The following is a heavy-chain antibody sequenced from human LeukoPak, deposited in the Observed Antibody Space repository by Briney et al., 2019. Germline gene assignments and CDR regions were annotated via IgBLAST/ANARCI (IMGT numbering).Heavy chain of an antibody. Sequence: GASVKVSCKASGYTFTSYAMHWVRQAPGQRPEWMGWINAGNGNTKYSQKFQGRVTITRDTSASTAYMELSSLRSEDTAVYYCAREDTYYYDSSGYYQQAPYFDYWGQGTLVTVSS. D-gene: IGHD3-22*01. V-gene: IGHV1-3*01. CDR3: AREDTYYYDSSGYYQQAPYFDY. J-gene: IGHJ4*02. CDR1: GYTFTSYA. CDR2: INAGNGNT.